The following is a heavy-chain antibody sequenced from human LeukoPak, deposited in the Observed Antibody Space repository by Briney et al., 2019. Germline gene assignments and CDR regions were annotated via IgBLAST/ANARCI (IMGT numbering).Heavy chain of an antibody. V-gene: IGHV4-59*12. CDR3: ARADGLAWVDY. CDR1: GGSISSYY. CDR2: IYHSGST. Sequence: PSETLSLTCTVSGGSISSYYWSWIRQPPGKGLEWIGYIYHSGSTYYNPSLKSRVTMSVDTSKNQFSLKLSSVTAADTAVYYCARADGLAWVDYWGQGTLVTVSS. D-gene: IGHD3/OR15-3a*01. J-gene: IGHJ4*02.